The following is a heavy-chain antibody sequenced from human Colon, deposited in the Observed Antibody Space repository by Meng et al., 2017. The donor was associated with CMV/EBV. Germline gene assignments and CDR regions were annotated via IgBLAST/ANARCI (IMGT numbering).Heavy chain of an antibody. CDR1: GFTFSSYW. CDR3: ASTIAAAGLDY. V-gene: IGHV3-7*01. J-gene: IGHJ4*02. D-gene: IGHD6-13*01. CDR2: IKQDGSEK. Sequence: GESLKISCAASGFTFSSYWMSWVRQAPGKGLEWVANIKQDGSEKYYVDSVKGRFTISRDNAKNSLYLQMNSLRPEDTATYYCASTIAAAGLDYWGQGTLVTVSS.